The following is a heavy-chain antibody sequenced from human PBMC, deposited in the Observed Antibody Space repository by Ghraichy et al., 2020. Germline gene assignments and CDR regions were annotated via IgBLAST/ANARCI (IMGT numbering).Heavy chain of an antibody. J-gene: IGHJ6*02. CDR2: ISGNGFST. Sequence: GGSLRLSCAASGFTFSSYAMTWVRQAPGKGLEWVSTISGNGFSTYYADSVKGRFTISRDNSKNTLSLQMNSLRVEDTAVYYCAKNGDNYDLLTGFDYYYGMDVWGQGTTVTVSS. V-gene: IGHV3-23*01. D-gene: IGHD3-9*01. CDR3: AKNGDNYDLLTGFDYYYGMDV. CDR1: GFTFSSYA.